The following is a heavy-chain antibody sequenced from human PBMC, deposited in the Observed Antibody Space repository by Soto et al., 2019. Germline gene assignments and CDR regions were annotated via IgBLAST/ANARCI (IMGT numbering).Heavy chain of an antibody. V-gene: IGHV2-5*05. J-gene: IGHJ5*02. Sequence: QITLKESGPTLVRPTQTLTLTCTFSGFSLSTIGVGVGWFRQPPGKALEWLAAIYWDDDKRYGPSLKTRLIITKDTSKDHVVLTITNMDPMDTATYYCAHSHYEFWSAFSPWGQGTLVTVSS. CDR3: AHSHYEFWSAFSP. CDR2: IYWDDDK. CDR1: GFSLSTIGVG. D-gene: IGHD3-3*01.